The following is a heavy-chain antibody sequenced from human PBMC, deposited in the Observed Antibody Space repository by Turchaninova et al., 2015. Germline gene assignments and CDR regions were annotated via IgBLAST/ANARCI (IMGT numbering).Heavy chain of an antibody. V-gene: IGHV3-7*01. CDR2: IKEDGGEK. Sequence: QLVESGGGLVQPGGSLRLSCAASGFTFSSYWMSWVRQAPGKGLEWVAKIKEDGGEKYYVDSVKGRFTIPRDNAKNSLYVQMNSLRVEDTAVYYCARGYWNFDLWGCGTLVTASS. CDR3: ARGYWNFDL. J-gene: IGHJ2*01. CDR1: GFTFSSYW.